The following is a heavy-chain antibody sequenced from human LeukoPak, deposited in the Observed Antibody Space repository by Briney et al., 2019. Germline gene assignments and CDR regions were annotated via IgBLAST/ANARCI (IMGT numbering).Heavy chain of an antibody. CDR2: ISSSSNYR. V-gene: IGHV3-21*01. CDR3: AELGITMIGGV. J-gene: IGHJ6*04. D-gene: IGHD3-10*02. Sequence: GGSLRLSCAASGFTFSSYSMNWVRQAPGKGLEWVSFISSSSNYRYYADSVKGRFTISRDNAKNSLYPQMASLRAEDTAVYYCAELGITMIGGVWGKGTTVTISS. CDR1: GFTFSSYS.